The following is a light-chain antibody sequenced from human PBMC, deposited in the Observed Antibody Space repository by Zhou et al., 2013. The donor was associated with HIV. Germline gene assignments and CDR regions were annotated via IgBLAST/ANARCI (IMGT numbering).Light chain of an antibody. CDR1: QSINTN. J-gene: IGKJ1*01. V-gene: IGKV3-15*01. Sequence: EIVMTQSPATLSVSPGEGATLSCRASQSINTNLAWYQQKPGQAPRLFIYSASTRATGIPARFSGSGSGTEFTLTISSLQSEDFAVYYCQEYNNWPTWTFGQGTKVEIK. CDR2: SAS. CDR3: QEYNNWPTWT.